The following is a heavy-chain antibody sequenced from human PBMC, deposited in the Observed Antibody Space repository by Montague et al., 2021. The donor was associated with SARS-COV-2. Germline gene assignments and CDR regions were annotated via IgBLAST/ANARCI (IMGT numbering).Heavy chain of an antibody. CDR1: GFTFSSYW. V-gene: IGHV3-74*01. J-gene: IGHJ4*02. Sequence: SLRLSCAASGFTFSSYWMHWVRQAPGKGLVWVSRINRDGSSTGYADSVKGRFTISRDNAKNSLYLQMNSLRAEDTAVYYYATPYDWGQGTLVTVSS. CDR3: ATPYD. CDR2: INRDGSST. D-gene: IGHD3-16*01.